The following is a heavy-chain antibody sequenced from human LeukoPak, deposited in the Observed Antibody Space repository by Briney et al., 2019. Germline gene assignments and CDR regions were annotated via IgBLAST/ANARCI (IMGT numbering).Heavy chain of an antibody. CDR1: GFTFSSYD. D-gene: IGHD3-10*01. Sequence: GGSLRVSCAASGFTFSSYDMSWVRQTPEKGLEWVSAISGSGGSTYYAESVKGRFTITRDNSKSTLYLQMNSLRAEDTAVYYCAKDRWFGGYIPFAYWGQGTLVTVSS. V-gene: IGHV3-23*01. CDR3: AKDRWFGGYIPFAY. CDR2: ISGSGGST. J-gene: IGHJ4*02.